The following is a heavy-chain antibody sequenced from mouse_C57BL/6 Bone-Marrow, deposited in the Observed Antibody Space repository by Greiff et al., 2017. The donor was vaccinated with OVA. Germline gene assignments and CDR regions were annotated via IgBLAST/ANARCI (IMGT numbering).Heavy chain of an antibody. V-gene: IGHV1-9*01. CDR1: GYTFTGYW. CDR2: ILPGSGST. J-gene: IGHJ3*01. Sequence: QVQLQQSGAELMKPGASVKLSCKATGYTFTGYWIEWVKQRPGHGLEWIGAILPGSGSTYYNEKFKGKATFTADTSSNTAYMQLSSLTTEDSAIYYCESHYASSSGAYWGQGTLVTVSA. CDR3: ESHYASSSGAY. D-gene: IGHD1-1*01.